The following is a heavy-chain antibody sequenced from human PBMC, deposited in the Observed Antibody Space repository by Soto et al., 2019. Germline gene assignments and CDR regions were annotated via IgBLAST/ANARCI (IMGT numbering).Heavy chain of an antibody. CDR3: ARGRGNFDF. CDR2: IFYTGNS. D-gene: IGHD3-10*01. J-gene: IGHJ4*02. CDR1: GGSLSFNY. Sequence: SETLSLTCSVSGGSLSFNYWSWIRQVPGKGLEWIGYIFYTGNSNYNPSLKSRVTISVDTSKNHFSLNLSSLTAADTAVYYCARGRGNFDFWGQGTLVTVS. V-gene: IGHV4-59*01.